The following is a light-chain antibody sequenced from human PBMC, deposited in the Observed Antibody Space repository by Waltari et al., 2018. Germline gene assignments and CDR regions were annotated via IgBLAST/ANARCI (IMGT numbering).Light chain of an antibody. J-gene: IGLJ3*02. Sequence: QSALTQPASVSGSPGQSITTSCTGTSSAVGVYNLVSWSQKHPGKAPKLIIYEGNKRPSGVSHRFSGSKSGNTASLTISGLQAEDEADYYCCSFAGSTTWVFGGGTTLTVL. CDR1: SSAVGVYNL. CDR3: CSFAGSTTWV. V-gene: IGLV2-23*01. CDR2: EGN.